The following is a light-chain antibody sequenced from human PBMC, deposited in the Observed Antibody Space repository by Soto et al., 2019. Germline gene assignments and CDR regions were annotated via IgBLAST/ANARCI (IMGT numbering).Light chain of an antibody. Sequence: DIQMTQSPSTLSASVGDRVTITCRASQSISSWLAWYQQKPGKAPKLLIYDASSLESGVPSRFSGSGSGTEFTLTISSLQTDDFATYDGQQYNSYLYNFGQGTKLEIK. CDR1: QSISSW. V-gene: IGKV1-5*01. CDR3: QQYNSYLYN. J-gene: IGKJ2*01. CDR2: DAS.